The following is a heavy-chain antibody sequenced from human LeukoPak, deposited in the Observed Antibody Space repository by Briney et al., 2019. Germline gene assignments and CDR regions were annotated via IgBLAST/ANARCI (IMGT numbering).Heavy chain of an antibody. CDR2: IYYSGST. J-gene: IGHJ5*02. CDR1: GGSISSGGYY. D-gene: IGHD4-17*01. V-gene: IGHV4-31*03. Sequence: PSQTLSLTSTVSGGSISSGGYYWSWIRQHPGKGLEWIGYIYYSGSTYYNPSLKSRVTISVDTSKNQFSLKLSSVTAADTAVYYCARSERTTVTITNQNWFDPWGQGTLVTVSS. CDR3: ARSERTTVTITNQNWFDP.